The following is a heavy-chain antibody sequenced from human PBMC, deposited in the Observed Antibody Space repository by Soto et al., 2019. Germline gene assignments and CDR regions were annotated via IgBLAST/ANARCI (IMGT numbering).Heavy chain of an antibody. V-gene: IGHV1-69*08. J-gene: IGHJ4*02. CDR3: AREGRGYYGSGSGKVDY. Sequence: QVQLVQSGAEVKKPGSSVKVSCKASGGTFSSYTISWVRQAPGQGLEWMGRIIPILGIANYALKFQGRVTITADKSTSTAYMELSSLRSEDTAVYYCAREGRGYYGSGSGKVDYWGQGTLVTVSS. CDR1: GGTFSSYT. CDR2: IIPILGIA. D-gene: IGHD3-10*01.